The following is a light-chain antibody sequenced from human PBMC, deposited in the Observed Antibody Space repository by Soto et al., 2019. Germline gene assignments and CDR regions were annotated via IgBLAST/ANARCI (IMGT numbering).Light chain of an antibody. Sequence: QYVRTEPPSVSVGPGQKVTISCSGSSSNIGGKSVSWYQQGPGTAPKLLIYDDDKRPSGIPDRVSGSKSGTSATLGITGFQTGDEADYYCGSWDSSLSAYVFGTGTKVTVL. CDR3: GSWDSSLSAYV. J-gene: IGLJ1*01. CDR2: DDD. V-gene: IGLV1-51*01. CDR1: SSNIGGKS.